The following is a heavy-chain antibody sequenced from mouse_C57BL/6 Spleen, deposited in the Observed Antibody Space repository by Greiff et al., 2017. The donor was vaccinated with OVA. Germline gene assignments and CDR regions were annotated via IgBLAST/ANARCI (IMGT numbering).Heavy chain of an antibody. Sequence: EVKLMESGGGLVKPGGSLKLSCAASGFTFSDYGMHWVRQAPEKGLEWVAYISSGSSTIYYADTVKGRFTISRDNAKNTLFLQMTSLRSEDTAMYYCARPRGGTFYFDYWGQGTTLTVSS. V-gene: IGHV5-17*01. CDR2: ISSGSSTI. D-gene: IGHD4-1*01. CDR3: ARPRGGTFYFDY. J-gene: IGHJ2*01. CDR1: GFTFSDYG.